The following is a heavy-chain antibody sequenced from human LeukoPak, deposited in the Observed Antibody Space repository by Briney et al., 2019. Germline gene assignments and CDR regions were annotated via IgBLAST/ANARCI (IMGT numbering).Heavy chain of an antibody. CDR1: GGSISSYY. CDR2: IYYSGST. D-gene: IGHD3-22*01. J-gene: IGHJ3*02. V-gene: IGHV4-59*01. CDR3: ARFLYYYDSSGYYSGAFDI. Sequence: SETLSLTCTVSGGSISSYYWSWIRQPPGKGLEWIGYIYYSGSTNYNPSLKSRVTISVDTSKNQFSLKLSSVTAADTAVYYCARFLYYYDSSGYYSGAFDIWGQGTMVTVSS.